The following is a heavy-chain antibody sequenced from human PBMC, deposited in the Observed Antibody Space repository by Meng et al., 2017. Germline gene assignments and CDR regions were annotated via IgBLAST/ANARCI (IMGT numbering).Heavy chain of an antibody. D-gene: IGHD2-15*01. V-gene: IGHV4-4*02. J-gene: IGHJ4*02. Sequence: VTLQDSGPGRVKPSGTLSLTCACAVGSISSSNWWSWARQPPGKGLEWIGEIYHSGSTNYNPSLKSRVTISVDKSKNQFSLKLSSVTAADTAVYYCARVVAATTLFLDYWGQGTLVTVSS. CDR1: VGSISSSNW. CDR2: IYHSGST. CDR3: ARVVAATTLFLDY.